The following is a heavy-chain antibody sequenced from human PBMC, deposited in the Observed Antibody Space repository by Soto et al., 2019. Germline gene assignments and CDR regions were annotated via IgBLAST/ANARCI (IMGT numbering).Heavy chain of an antibody. V-gene: IGHV3-30-3*01. J-gene: IGHJ4*02. CDR2: ISYDGNNK. D-gene: IGHD6-13*01. CDR3: ERRSPWQQLVVAPPDY. CDR1: GFTFSSYA. Sequence: QVQLVESGGGVVQPGRSLRLSCAASGFTFSSYAMHWVRQAPGKGLEWVAVISYDGNNKYYADSVKDRFTISRDNSKSTLYRQMNSRRAEDTAVYYCERRSPWQQLVVAPPDYWGQGTLVTVSS.